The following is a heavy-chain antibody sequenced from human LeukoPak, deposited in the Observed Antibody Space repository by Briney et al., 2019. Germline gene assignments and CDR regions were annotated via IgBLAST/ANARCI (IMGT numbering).Heavy chain of an antibody. CDR1: GYTFTSYG. V-gene: IGHV1-18*01. CDR2: ISAYNGNT. J-gene: IGHJ4*02. CDR3: ATDKGYYYDSSGYYY. Sequence: ASVKVSCKASGYTFTSYGISWVRQAPGQGLEWMGWISAYNGNTNYAQKLQGRVTMTEDTSTDTAYMELSSLRSEDTAVYYCATDKGYYYDSSGYYYWGQGTLVTVSS. D-gene: IGHD3-22*01.